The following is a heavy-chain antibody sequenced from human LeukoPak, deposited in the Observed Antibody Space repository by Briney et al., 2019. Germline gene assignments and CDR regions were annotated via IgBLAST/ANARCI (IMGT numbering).Heavy chain of an antibody. CDR2: IYYSGST. CDR1: GGSISSSSHY. Sequence: KPSETLSLTCTVSGGSISSSSHYWGWIRQPPGKGLEWIGSIYYSGSTYYNPSLKSRVTISVDTSKNQFSLKLSSVTAADTAVYYCARGIEGHREGVIWFDPWGQGTMLSVSS. J-gene: IGHJ5*02. CDR3: ARGIEGHREGVIWFDP. V-gene: IGHV4-39*01.